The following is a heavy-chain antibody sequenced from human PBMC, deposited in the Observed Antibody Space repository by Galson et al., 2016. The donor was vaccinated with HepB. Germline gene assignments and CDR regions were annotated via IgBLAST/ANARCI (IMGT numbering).Heavy chain of an antibody. J-gene: IGHJ6*02. CDR1: GYTFTSYD. D-gene: IGHD1-1*01. CDR2: MNPNSGKA. Sequence: SVKVSCKASGYTFTSYDINWVRQAPGQGLEWMGWMNPNSGKADYAQTFQGRVTMTRNTSISTAYMEVSSLRSDDTAVYFCARAQRTGAPTHYFYYYGLDVWGQGTSVTVSS. V-gene: IGHV1-8*01. CDR3: ARAQRTGAPTHYFYYYGLDV.